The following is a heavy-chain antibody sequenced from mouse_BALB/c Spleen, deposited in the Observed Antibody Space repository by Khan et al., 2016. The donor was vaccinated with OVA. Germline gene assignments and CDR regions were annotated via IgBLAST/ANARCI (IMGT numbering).Heavy chain of an antibody. Sequence: EVELVESGGGLVQSGGSRKLSCAASGFTFTSYGMHWIRQAPEKGLEWVAYISGDSNTIYYADTVKGRFTISRDNPKNTLFLQMTSLRSGDTAMYFCATSCVYGYYFDYWGQGTTLTVSS. D-gene: IGHD1-1*01. J-gene: IGHJ2*01. V-gene: IGHV5-17*02. CDR1: GFTFTSYG. CDR3: ATSCVYGYYFDY. CDR2: ISGDSNTI.